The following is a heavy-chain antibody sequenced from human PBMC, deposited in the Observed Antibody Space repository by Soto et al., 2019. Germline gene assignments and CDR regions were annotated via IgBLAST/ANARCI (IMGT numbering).Heavy chain of an antibody. J-gene: IGHJ1*01. CDR3: ARDLPGDYVFGSIYLNLGYLQQ. CDR1: GFTFSAYS. Sequence: PGGSLRLSCAASGFTFSAYSLNWVRQAPGKGLEWVSSISVRSSYIYYVDSVKGRFTTSRDDAKNLLHLQMISLRAEDTAVYYCARDLPGDYVFGSIYLNLGYLQQWGRAPLVTVPS. V-gene: IGHV3-21*01. CDR2: ISVRSSYI. D-gene: IGHD3-3*01.